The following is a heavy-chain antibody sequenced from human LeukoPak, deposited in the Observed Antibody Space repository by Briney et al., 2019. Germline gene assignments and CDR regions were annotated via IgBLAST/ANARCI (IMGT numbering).Heavy chain of an antibody. V-gene: IGHV3-48*01. CDR1: GFTFSSYS. D-gene: IGHD2-2*01. CDR3: ARGRGYCSRTTCWYFDY. J-gene: IGHJ4*02. CDR2: ISSSSSTI. Sequence: GGSLRLSCAASGFTFSSYSMNWVRQAPGKGLEWVSDISSSSSTIYYADSVKGRFTISRDNAKNSLYLEIISLRAEDTAVYFCARGRGYCSRTTCWYFDYWGQGTLVTVSS.